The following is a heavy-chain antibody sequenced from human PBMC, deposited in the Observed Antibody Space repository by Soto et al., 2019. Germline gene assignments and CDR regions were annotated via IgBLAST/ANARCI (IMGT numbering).Heavy chain of an antibody. Sequence: PSETLSLTCSVSGASISSSYWSWVRLPPGKGLDWIGYISYTGSPNYNPSFKSRVAISVDTSKNQFSLQLNSVTAADTALYYCARIGGSMTLSGKVSPEYYYYAMDVWGQGTTVTVSS. J-gene: IGHJ6*02. D-gene: IGHD5-12*01. CDR2: ISYTGSP. CDR3: ARIGGSMTLSGKVSPEYYYYAMDV. CDR1: GASISSSY. V-gene: IGHV4-59*01.